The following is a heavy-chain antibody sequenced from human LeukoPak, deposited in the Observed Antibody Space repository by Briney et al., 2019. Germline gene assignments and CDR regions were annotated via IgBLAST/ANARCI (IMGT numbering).Heavy chain of an antibody. Sequence: PGGSLRLTCAASELHAMTWVRQGPGKGLEWVSAISRSDGSTYYADPVKGRFTISRDKSNNTLYLQMNSLRPEDTAVYYCAGVLNRFDPWGQGTLVTVSS. CDR1: ELHA. CDR2: ISRSDGST. CDR3: AGVLNRFDP. V-gene: IGHV3-23*01. J-gene: IGHJ5*02.